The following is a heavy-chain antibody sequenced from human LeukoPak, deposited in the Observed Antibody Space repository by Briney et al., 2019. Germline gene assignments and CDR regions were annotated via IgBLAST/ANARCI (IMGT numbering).Heavy chain of an antibody. CDR3: ARARRGLRFLEWLPDY. CDR2: IRYDGSNK. D-gene: IGHD3-3*01. Sequence: GGSLRLSCAASGFTFSSYGMHWVRQAPGKGLEWVAFIRYDGSNKYYADSVKGRFTISRDNSKNTLYLQMNSLRAEDTAVYYCARARRGLRFLEWLPDYWGQGTLVTVSS. J-gene: IGHJ4*02. V-gene: IGHV3-30*02. CDR1: GFTFSSYG.